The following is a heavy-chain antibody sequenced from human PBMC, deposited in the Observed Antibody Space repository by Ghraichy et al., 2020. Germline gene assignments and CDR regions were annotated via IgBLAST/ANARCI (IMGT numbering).Heavy chain of an antibody. J-gene: IGHJ6*02. Sequence: SETLSLTCTVSGDSINSYSWSWIRQSAGKGLEWIGRIFTSGSTHYNPSLKSRVTMSADTSKNQVSLKLDSVTAADTGVYYCARGHYNSRLYFHNVDIWGQGTSVTVSS. CDR2: IFTSGST. CDR1: GDSINSYS. CDR3: ARGHYNSRLYFHNVDI. V-gene: IGHV4-4*07. D-gene: IGHD1-14*01.